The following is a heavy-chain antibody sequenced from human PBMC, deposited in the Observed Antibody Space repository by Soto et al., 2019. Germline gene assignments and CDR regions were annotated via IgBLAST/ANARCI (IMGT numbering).Heavy chain of an antibody. J-gene: IGHJ3*02. CDR2: MNPNRRNT. D-gene: IGHD2-21*02. CDR3: ARVGGDYDAFDI. V-gene: IGHV1-8*01. Sequence: ASVNVSFKASGYTFTSYDINWVRQATGQGLELMGLMNPNRRNTGYAQKFQGRVTMTRXXXXXXAXMELSSLRSEDTAVYYCARVGGDYDAFDIWG. CDR1: GYTFTSYD.